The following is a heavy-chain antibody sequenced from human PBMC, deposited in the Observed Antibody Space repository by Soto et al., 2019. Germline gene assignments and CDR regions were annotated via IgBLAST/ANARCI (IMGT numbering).Heavy chain of an antibody. Sequence: QVQLVQSGAEVKKPGSSVKVSCKASGGTFSSYAISWVRQAPGQGLEWMGGIIPIFGTANYAQKFQGRVTITADESTSTAYMELSSLRSEDTAVYSCASEGLKQLLTSFYYYYGMDVCGQGTTVTVSS. CDR1: GGTFSSYA. J-gene: IGHJ6*02. V-gene: IGHV1-69*01. CDR2: IIPIFGTA. CDR3: ASEGLKQLLTSFYYYYGMDV. D-gene: IGHD2-2*01.